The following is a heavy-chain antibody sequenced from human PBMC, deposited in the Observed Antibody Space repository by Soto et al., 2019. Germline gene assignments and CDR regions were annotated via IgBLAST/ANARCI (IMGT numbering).Heavy chain of an antibody. V-gene: IGHV3-30*18. J-gene: IGHJ4*02. D-gene: IGHD3-3*01. Sequence: QVQLVESGGGVVQPGRSLRLSCAASGFTFSSYGMHWVRQAPGKGLEWVAVISYDGSNKYYADSVKGRFTISRDNSKNTLYLLMTSLRPEDAAGYYWAKDARDQTYFDFWSGYLAWGQGTLVTVSS. CDR3: AKDARDQTYFDFWSGYLA. CDR2: ISYDGSNK. CDR1: GFTFSSYG.